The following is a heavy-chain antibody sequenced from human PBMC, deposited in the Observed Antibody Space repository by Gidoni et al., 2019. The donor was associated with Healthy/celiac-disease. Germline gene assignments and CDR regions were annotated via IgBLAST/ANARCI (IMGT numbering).Heavy chain of an antibody. J-gene: IGHJ4*02. CDR2: ISGSGGST. V-gene: IGHV3-23*04. CDR1: GFPFSSYA. D-gene: IGHD2-2*01. Sequence: EVQLVESGGGLVQPGGSLRLSCAASGFPFSSYAISWVRQAPGKGLEWVSAISGSGGSTYYADSVKGRFTISRDNSKNTLYLQMNSLRAEDTAVYYCAKDRDKVPAAHPETNWGQGTLVTVSS. CDR3: AKDRDKVPAAHPETN.